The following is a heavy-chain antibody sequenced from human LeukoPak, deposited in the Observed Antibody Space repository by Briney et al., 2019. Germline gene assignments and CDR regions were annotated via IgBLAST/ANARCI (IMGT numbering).Heavy chain of an antibody. Sequence: PGGSLRLSCAASGFTFSSYSMNWVRQAPGKGLEWVSSISSSSSYIYYADSVKGRFTISRDNSKNTLYLQMNSLRAEDTAVYYCAKGGYSYGYGYYFDYWGQGTLVTVSS. D-gene: IGHD5-18*01. J-gene: IGHJ4*02. CDR1: GFTFSSYS. CDR3: AKGGYSYGYGYYFDY. V-gene: IGHV3-21*04. CDR2: ISSSSSYI.